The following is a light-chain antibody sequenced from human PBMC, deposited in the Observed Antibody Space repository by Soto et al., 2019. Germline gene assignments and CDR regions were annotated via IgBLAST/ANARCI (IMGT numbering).Light chain of an antibody. CDR2: EVS. CDR3: SSFTSSTTRV. J-gene: IGLJ1*01. CDR1: NSDVGSYNR. V-gene: IGLV2-18*02. Sequence: QSALTQPPSVSGSPGQSVTISCTGTNSDVGSYNRVSWYQQPPGTAPKLMIYEVSNRPSGVPDRFSGSKSGNTASLTISGLQAEDEADYYCSSFTSSTTRVFGTGTKLTVL.